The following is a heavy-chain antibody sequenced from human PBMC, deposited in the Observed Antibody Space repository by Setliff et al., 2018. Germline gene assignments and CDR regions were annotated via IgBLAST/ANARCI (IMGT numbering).Heavy chain of an antibody. CDR1: EFTFSRYF. Sequence: PGGSLRLSCVASEFTFSRYFMTWVRQAPGKGLEWIASISGSGGDTDSADSMKGRFTISRDNSKNTLYLQMNSLRPEDTAIYYCATSTIITYYFDSWGQGTLVTV. D-gene: IGHD3-22*01. J-gene: IGHJ4*02. CDR3: ATSTIITYYFDS. CDR2: ISGSGGDT. V-gene: IGHV3-23*01.